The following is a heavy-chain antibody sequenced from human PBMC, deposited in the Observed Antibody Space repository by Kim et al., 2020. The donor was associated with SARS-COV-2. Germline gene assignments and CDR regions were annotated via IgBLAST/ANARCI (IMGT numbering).Heavy chain of an antibody. Sequence: GGSLRLSCAASGFTFSDSAMHWVRQASGKGLEWVGRIRSKANSYATAYGASVKGRFTISRDDSKNTAYLQMNSLKTEETAVYYCSGVPPDPASYYDAFDIWGQGTMVTVSS. J-gene: IGHJ3*02. CDR2: IRSKANSYAT. CDR3: SGVPPDPASYYDAFDI. CDR1: GFTFSDSA. V-gene: IGHV3-73*01. D-gene: IGHD3-10*01.